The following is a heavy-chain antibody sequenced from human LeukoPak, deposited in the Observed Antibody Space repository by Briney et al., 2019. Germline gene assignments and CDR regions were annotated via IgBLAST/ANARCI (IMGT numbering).Heavy chain of an antibody. J-gene: IGHJ3*02. CDR3: ANAYSDYEGAFDI. CDR1: GFTFSSYA. Sequence: GGSLRLSCAVSGFTFSSYAMSWVRQAPGKGLEWVSAISGSGGSTYYADSVKGRFTISRDNSKNTLYLQMNSLRAEDTAVYYCANAYSDYEGAFDIWGQGTMVTVSS. V-gene: IGHV3-23*01. D-gene: IGHD4-11*01. CDR2: ISGSGGST.